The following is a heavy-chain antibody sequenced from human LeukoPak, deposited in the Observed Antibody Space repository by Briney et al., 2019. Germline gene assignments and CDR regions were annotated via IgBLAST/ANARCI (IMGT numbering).Heavy chain of an antibody. CDR1: GLTFTKYY. D-gene: IGHD2-15*01. V-gene: IGHV3-23*01. J-gene: IGHJ4*02. CDR3: AKDRVVVVAATSLLEN. Sequence: GGSLRLSCSASGLTFTKYYMNWVRQAPGKGLEWVSSISGSGVSTYYADSVKGRFSISRDNSKNTLYLQMNSLRAEDTAVYYCAKDRVVVVAATSLLENWGQGSLITVSS. CDR2: ISGSGVST.